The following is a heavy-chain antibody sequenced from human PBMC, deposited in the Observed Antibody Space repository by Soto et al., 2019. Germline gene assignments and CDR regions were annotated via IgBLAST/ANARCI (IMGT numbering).Heavy chain of an antibody. CDR1: GFNFRDSA. Sequence: GGSLRLSCAASGFNFRDSAMHWVRQAPGKGLEWVGRIRNKTNNYATAFNAPVKGRFTISRDDSKNMVYLQMNSLKLDDTAVYYCTSRRDWTAVDPLDYWGQGTLVTVSS. CDR2: IRNKTNNYAT. CDR3: TSRRDWTAVDPLDY. D-gene: IGHD5-18*01. J-gene: IGHJ4*02. V-gene: IGHV3-73*01.